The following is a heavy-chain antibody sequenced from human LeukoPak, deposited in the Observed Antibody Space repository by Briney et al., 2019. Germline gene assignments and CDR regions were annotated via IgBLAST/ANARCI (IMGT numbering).Heavy chain of an antibody. D-gene: IGHD6-13*01. CDR1: GGTFSSYA. CDR2: IIPIFGTA. J-gene: IGHJ4*02. CDR3: ASFRDSSSWYPFDY. V-gene: IGHV1-69*13. Sequence: ASVTVSCKASGGTFSSYAISWVRQAPGQGLEWMGGIIPIFGTANYAQKFQGRVTITADESTSTAYMELSSLRSEDTAVYYCASFRDSSSWYPFDYWGQGTLVTVSS.